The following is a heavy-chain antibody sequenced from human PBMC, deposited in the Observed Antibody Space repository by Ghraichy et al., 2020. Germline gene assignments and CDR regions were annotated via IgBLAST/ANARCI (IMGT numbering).Heavy chain of an antibody. V-gene: IGHV4-61*01. CDR3: ARDLGSYYFDY. CDR2: IYYSGST. Sequence: SETLSLTCTVSGGSVSSGSYYWSWIRQPPGKGLEWIGYIYYSGSTNYNPSLKSRVTISVDTSKNQFSLKLSSVTAADTAVYYCARDLGSYYFDYWGQGTLVTVSS. CDR1: GGSVSSGSYY. J-gene: IGHJ4*02. D-gene: IGHD3-16*01.